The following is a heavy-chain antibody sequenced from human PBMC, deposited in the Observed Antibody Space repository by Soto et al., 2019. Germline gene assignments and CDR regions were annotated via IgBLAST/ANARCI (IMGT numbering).Heavy chain of an antibody. CDR3: ARGDTAMVPLTYYYYYGMDV. V-gene: IGHV1-69*13. CDR1: GGTFSSYA. J-gene: IGHJ6*02. D-gene: IGHD5-18*01. CDR2: IIPIFGTA. Sequence: ASVKVSCKASGGTFSSYAISWVRQAPGQGLEWMGGIIPIFGTANYAQKFQGRVTITADESTSTAYMELSSLRSEDTAVYYCARGDTAMVPLTYYYYYGMDVWGQGTTVTVSS.